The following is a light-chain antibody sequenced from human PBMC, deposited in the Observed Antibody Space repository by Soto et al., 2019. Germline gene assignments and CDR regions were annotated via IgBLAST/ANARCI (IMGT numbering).Light chain of an antibody. J-gene: IGKJ4*01. CDR3: QQYGSSPLT. V-gene: IGKV3-15*01. CDR1: QSLRSD. Sequence: EIVMTQSPATLSVSPGERATLSCRASQSLRSDLAWYQQKPGQAPRLLIYGASTRATGIPARFSGSGSGTEFTLTISRLEPEDFAVYYCQQYGSSPLTFGGGTKVDIK. CDR2: GAS.